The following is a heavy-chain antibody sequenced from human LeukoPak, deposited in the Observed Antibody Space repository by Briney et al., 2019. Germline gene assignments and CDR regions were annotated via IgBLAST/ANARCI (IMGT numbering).Heavy chain of an antibody. D-gene: IGHD2-8*01. CDR1: GGTFSSYA. J-gene: IGHJ6*02. Sequence: SVKVSCKASGGTFSSYAISWVRQAPGQGLEWMGRIIPILGIANYAQKFQGRVTITADKSTSTAYMELSSLRSEDTAVYYCARDLEGCTNGVCYTGPHDYYYYGMDVWGQGTTVTVSS. V-gene: IGHV1-69*04. CDR3: ARDLEGCTNGVCYTGPHDYYYYGMDV. CDR2: IIPILGIA.